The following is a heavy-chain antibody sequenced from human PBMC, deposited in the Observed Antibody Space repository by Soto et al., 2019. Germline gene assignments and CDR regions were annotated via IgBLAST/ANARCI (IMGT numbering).Heavy chain of an antibody. J-gene: IGHJ5*02. CDR2: INPSGGST. Sequence: QVQLVQSGAEGKKPGASVKVSCKASGYTFTSYDMHGERQAPGQGLEWMGIINPSGGSTSYAQKFQGRVTMTRDTSTSTVYMELSSLRSEDTAVYYCATDYGDYEGVSWFDPWGQGTLVTVSS. CDR3: ATDYGDYEGVSWFDP. D-gene: IGHD4-17*01. V-gene: IGHV1-46*01. CDR1: GYTFTSYD.